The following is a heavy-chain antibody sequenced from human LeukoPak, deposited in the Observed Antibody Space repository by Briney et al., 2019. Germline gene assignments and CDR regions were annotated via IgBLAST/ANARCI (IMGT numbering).Heavy chain of an antibody. CDR1: GGSFSGYY. D-gene: IGHD6-13*01. J-gene: IGHJ6*03. Sequence: SETLSLTCAVYGGSFSGYYWSWIRQPPGKGLEWIGEINHSGSTNYNPSLKSRVTISVDTSKNQFSLRLSSVTAADTAVYYCARKVAAAGTGEVAYYYMDVWGKGTTVTVSS. CDR3: ARKVAAAGTGEVAYYYMDV. V-gene: IGHV4-34*01. CDR2: INHSGST.